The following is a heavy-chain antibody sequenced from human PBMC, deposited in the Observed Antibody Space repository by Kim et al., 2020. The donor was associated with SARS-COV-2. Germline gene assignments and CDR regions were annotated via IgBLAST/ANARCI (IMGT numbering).Heavy chain of an antibody. CDR1: GGSISSGGYY. Sequence: SETLSLTCTVSGGSISSGGYYWSWIRQHPGKGLEWIGYIYYSGSTYYNPSLKSRVNISVDTSKNQFSLKLSSVTAADTAVYYCARDQGHILTGILGAFDIWGQGTMVTVSS. CDR2: IYYSGST. J-gene: IGHJ3*02. D-gene: IGHD3-9*01. CDR3: ARDQGHILTGILGAFDI. V-gene: IGHV4-31*03.